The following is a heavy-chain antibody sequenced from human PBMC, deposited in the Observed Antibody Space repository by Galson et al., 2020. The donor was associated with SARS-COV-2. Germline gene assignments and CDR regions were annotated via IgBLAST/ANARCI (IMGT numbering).Heavy chain of an antibody. J-gene: IGHJ3*02. CDR3: ARHPQQVVLSPDFFDI. Sequence: SETLSLTCTVSGGSISSSSYYWGWIRQPPGKGLEWIGSIYYSGSTYYNPSLKNRVTISVDTSKNQFSLKLSSVTAADTALYYCARHPQQVVLSPDFFDIWGQGTAVTVSS. CDR2: IYYSGST. D-gene: IGHD6-13*01. CDR1: GGSISSSSYY. V-gene: IGHV4-39*07.